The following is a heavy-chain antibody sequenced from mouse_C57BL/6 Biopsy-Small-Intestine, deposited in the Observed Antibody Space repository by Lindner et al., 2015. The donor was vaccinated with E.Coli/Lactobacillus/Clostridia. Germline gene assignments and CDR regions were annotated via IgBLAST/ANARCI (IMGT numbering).Heavy chain of an antibody. CDR2: ISSGSSTI. V-gene: IGHV5-17*01. CDR1: GFTFSDCG. J-gene: IGHJ1*03. CDR3: ATLPYYGSSYWYFDV. Sequence: VQLQESGGGLVKPGGSLKLSCAASGFTFSDCGMHWVRQAPEKGLEWFAYISSGSSTIYYADTVKGRFTISRDNAKNTLFLQMTSLRSEDTAIYYCATLPYYGSSYWYFDVWGTGTTVTVSS. D-gene: IGHD1-1*01.